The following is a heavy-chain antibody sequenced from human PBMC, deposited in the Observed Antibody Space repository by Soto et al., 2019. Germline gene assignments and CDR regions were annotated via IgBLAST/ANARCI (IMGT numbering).Heavy chain of an antibody. D-gene: IGHD3-22*01. V-gene: IGHV1-58*01. CDR1: GFTFTSSA. CDR2: IVVGSGNT. J-gene: IGHJ3*02. Sequence: ASVKVSCKASGFTFTSSAVQWVRQARGQRLEWIGWIVVGSGNTNYAQKFQERVTITRDMSTSTAYMELSSLRSEDTAVDYCAAADSSGYYYAFDIWGQGTMVTVSS. CDR3: AAADSSGYYYAFDI.